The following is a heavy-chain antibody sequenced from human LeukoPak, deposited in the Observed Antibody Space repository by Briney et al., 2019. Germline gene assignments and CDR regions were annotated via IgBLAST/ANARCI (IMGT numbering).Heavy chain of an antibody. D-gene: IGHD4-17*01. V-gene: IGHV3-21*01. J-gene: IGHJ4*02. Sequence: GGSLRLSCAASGFTFSSYSMNWVRQAPGKGLEWVSPISSSSSYIYYADSVKGRFTISRDNAKNSLYLQMNSLRTEDTAVYYCARDWDYGDYVSMNYFDYWGQGTLVTVSS. CDR3: ARDWDYGDYVSMNYFDY. CDR2: ISSSSSYI. CDR1: GFTFSSYS.